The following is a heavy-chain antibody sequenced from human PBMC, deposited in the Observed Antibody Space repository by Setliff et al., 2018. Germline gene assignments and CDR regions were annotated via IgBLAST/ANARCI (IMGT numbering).Heavy chain of an antibody. V-gene: IGHV4-59*08. Sequence: SETLSLTCNVSGGSISTYHWSWIRQPPGKRLEWIGYIYNSGTTNYNPSLKSRVTISVDTSKNQFSLKLSSVTAADTAVYYCARVRQWLDHYYYYYYMDVWGKGTTVTVSS. CDR3: ARVRQWLDHYYYYYYMDV. CDR1: GGSISTYH. D-gene: IGHD6-19*01. J-gene: IGHJ6*03. CDR2: IYNSGTT.